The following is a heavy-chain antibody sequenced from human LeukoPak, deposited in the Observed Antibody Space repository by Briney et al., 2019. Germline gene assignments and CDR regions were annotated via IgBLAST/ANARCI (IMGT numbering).Heavy chain of an antibody. J-gene: IGHJ4*02. CDR3: AKEGRGSGCLDY. Sequence: PGGSLRLSCAASGFTFSSYAMIWVRQAPGKGLEWVSVISGSGDTTYYAESVKGRFTISRDNSKNTLYVQMNSLRAEDTAVYYCAKEGRGSGCLDYWGQGTLVTVSS. CDR2: ISGSGDTT. V-gene: IGHV3-23*01. D-gene: IGHD6-19*01. CDR1: GFTFSSYA.